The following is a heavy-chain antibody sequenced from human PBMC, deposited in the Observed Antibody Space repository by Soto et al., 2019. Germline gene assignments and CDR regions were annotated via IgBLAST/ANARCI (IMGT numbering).Heavy chain of an antibody. J-gene: IGHJ4*02. D-gene: IGHD3-9*01. Sequence: QVHLVQSGAEVKEPGASVKVSCKASGYTFTTYDINWVRQATGQGLEWMGWMSPNSGSTGYAQKFQGRVTMTXDTSKGIAYMELSSLTSEDTAVYYCARGVDAGVDYWGQGALVTVSS. V-gene: IGHV1-8*01. CDR1: GYTFTTYD. CDR2: MSPNSGST. CDR3: ARGVDAGVDY.